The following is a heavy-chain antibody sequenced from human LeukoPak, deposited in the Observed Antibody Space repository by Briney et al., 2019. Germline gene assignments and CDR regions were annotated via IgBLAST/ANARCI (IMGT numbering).Heavy chain of an antibody. D-gene: IGHD6-13*01. V-gene: IGHV4-39*01. Sequence: PSETLSLTCTVSGGSISSSGFYWVWIRQPPGKGLEWIGCIYQSGTTYYNPPLKGRVTIFVDTYKSQFSLKLSSVTAADTAVYYCARKKLVARGYFDYWGQGVLVTVSS. CDR2: IYQSGTT. CDR3: ARKKLVARGYFDY. J-gene: IGHJ4*02. CDR1: GGSISSSGFY.